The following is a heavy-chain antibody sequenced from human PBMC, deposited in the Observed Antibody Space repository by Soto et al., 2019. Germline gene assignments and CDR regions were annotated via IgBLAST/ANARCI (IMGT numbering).Heavy chain of an antibody. CDR1: GFTFSAYN. CDR2: ISSSSSMI. V-gene: IGHV3-48*04. D-gene: IGHD5-18*01. CDR3: AREGEYSRVCVACGMDV. J-gene: IGHJ6*02. Sequence: EVHLVEYGGALVPPGGSLRLSCAASGFTFSAYNMNWVRQAPGKGLEWVAYISSSSSMIYYADSVKGRFTISRDNAENSLYLQMNSLRAEDTAIYYCAREGEYSRVCVACGMDVWGQGTTVTVSS.